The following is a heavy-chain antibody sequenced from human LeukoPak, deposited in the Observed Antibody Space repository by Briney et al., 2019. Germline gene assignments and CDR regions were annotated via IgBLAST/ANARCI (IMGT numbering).Heavy chain of an antibody. J-gene: IGHJ3*02. CDR1: GVTFSSYG. D-gene: IGHD3-10*01. CDR3: AKLVRGVSPSSPDI. V-gene: IGHV3-30*02. CDR2: IRYDGSNK. Sequence: GGSLRLSCAASGVTFSSYGMHWVRQAPGKGLEWVAFIRYDGSNKYYADSVKGRFTISRDNFKNTLYLQMNSLRVEDTAVYYCAKLVRGVSPSSPDIWGQGTMVTVSS.